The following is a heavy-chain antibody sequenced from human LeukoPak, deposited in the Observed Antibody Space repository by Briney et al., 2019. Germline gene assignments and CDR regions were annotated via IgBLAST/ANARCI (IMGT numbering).Heavy chain of an antibody. D-gene: IGHD3-9*01. CDR1: GYTFINFG. CDR3: ARVRATTGYQLYDAFDI. J-gene: IGHJ3*02. Sequence: ASVKVSCKASGYTFINFGVCWVRQAPGQGLEWMGWISTHNGKTNYEQKFQGRVTMTTDTSTSTAYMELRSLGSDDTAVYYCARVRATTGYQLYDAFDIWAKGQWSPSLQ. V-gene: IGHV1-18*01. CDR2: ISTHNGKT.